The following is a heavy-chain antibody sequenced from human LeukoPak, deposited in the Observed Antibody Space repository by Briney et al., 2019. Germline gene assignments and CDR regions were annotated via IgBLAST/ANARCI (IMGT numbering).Heavy chain of an antibody. CDR3: ARDRVFADGYSRFDL. D-gene: IGHD5-24*01. V-gene: IGHV3-48*01. Sequence: PGGSLRLSCAASGFTFSPYSMNWVRQAPGKGLEWLSYITGSSRTIYYADSVKGRFTISRDNAKNSLFLQMNSLRAEDTAVYYCARDRVFADGYSRFDLWGRGTLVTVSS. CDR1: GFTFSPYS. J-gene: IGHJ2*01. CDR2: ITGSSRTI.